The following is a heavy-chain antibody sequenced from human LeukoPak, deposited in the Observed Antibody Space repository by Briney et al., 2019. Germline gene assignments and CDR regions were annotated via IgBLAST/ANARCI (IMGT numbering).Heavy chain of an antibody. CDR2: ISGSGGNT. V-gene: IGHV3-23*01. Sequence: GGSLRLSCAASGFTFSSYVMGWVRQAPGKAPEWVSAISGSGGNTYYADSVKGRFTISRDNSKSTLFLQLNSLRAEDTAVYYCAREALSGYYIDYWGQGTLVAVSS. CDR1: GFTFSSYV. D-gene: IGHD3-22*01. CDR3: AREALSGYYIDY. J-gene: IGHJ4*02.